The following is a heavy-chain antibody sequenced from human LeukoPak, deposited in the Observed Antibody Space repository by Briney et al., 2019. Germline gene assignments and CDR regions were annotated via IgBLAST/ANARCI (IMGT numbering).Heavy chain of an antibody. CDR1: GGXFSGYY. CDR3: ARGVNSSGLNFDY. CDR2: INHSGST. Sequence: SETLSLTCAVSGGXFSGYYCSWIRQPPGKGLEWIGEINHSGSTNYNPSLKSRVIISVDTSKNQFSLKLSSVTAADTAVYYCARGVNSSGLNFDYWGQGTLVTVSS. J-gene: IGHJ4*02. V-gene: IGHV4-34*01. D-gene: IGHD6-19*01.